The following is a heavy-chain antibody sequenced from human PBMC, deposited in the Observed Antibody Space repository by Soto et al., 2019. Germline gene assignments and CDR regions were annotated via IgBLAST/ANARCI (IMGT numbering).Heavy chain of an antibody. V-gene: IGHV3-30-3*01. CDR1: GFNVSAYT. J-gene: IGHJ4*01. CDR2: ISSDGNHK. Sequence: QVKLVESGGGVVQPGRSLRLSCAASGFNVSAYTMHWVRQAPGKGLEWVAVISSDGNHKYYTDSVKGRFTISRDTSTNTLYLQMNSLRAEDTAVYYCARWEQPLFDYWGQEPWSPSPQ. CDR3: ARWEQPLFDY. D-gene: IGHD1-26*01.